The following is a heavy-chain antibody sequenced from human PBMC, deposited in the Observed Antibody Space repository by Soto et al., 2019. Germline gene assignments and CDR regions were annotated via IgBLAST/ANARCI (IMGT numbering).Heavy chain of an antibody. D-gene: IGHD5-12*01. CDR1: GFTFSAYT. J-gene: IGHJ4*02. CDR3: ARVDGYTYPNDY. Sequence: PGGSLRLSCAASGFTFSAYTMSWVRQAPGKGLEWVASITSGSDYIYYADSLKGRFTISRDNAKNSLYLQMHSLRVEDTAFYYCARVDGYTYPNDYWGQGTLVTAPQ. CDR2: ITSGSDYI. V-gene: IGHV3-21*01.